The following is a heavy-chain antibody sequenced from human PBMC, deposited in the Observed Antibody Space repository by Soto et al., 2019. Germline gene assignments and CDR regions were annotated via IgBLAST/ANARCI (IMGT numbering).Heavy chain of an antibody. CDR2: ISVYSGDT. CDR1: GYTFSTYG. V-gene: IGHV1-18*01. Sequence: QVKLVQSGGEVKKPGASVKVSCKTSGYTFSTYGISWVRQAPGQGLEWMAWISVYSGDTKYAQEYQGRVTRTIDTSTTTVYMELRRLRSDDTAMYYCARDPGVGWWGDFDYWGQGNLVTVSS. CDR3: ARDPGVGWWGDFDY. J-gene: IGHJ4*02. D-gene: IGHD6-19*01.